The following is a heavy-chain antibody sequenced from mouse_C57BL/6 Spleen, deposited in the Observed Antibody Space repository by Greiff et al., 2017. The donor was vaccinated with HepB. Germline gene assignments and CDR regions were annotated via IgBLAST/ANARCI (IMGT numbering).Heavy chain of an antibody. CDR3: ARYSNLYYYAMDY. CDR1: GYTFTSYW. J-gene: IGHJ4*01. D-gene: IGHD2-5*01. Sequence: VQLQQSGAELAKPGASVKLSCKASGYTFTSYWMHWVKQRPGQGLEWIGYINPSSGYTKYNQKFKDKATLTADKSSSTAYMQLSSLTYEDSAVYYCARYSNLYYYAMDYWGQGTSVTVSS. CDR2: INPSSGYT. V-gene: IGHV1-7*01.